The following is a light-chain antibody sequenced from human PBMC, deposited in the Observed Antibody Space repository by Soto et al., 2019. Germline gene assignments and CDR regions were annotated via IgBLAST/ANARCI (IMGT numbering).Light chain of an antibody. Sequence: EIVLTQSPGTLSLSPGERATLSCRASQSVISSYSAWYQQKPGQAPRLLIYGASNRATGIPDRFSGSGSGTDFTLTISRLEPEDLAVYYCQQYQSSPATFTFGQGTKLEI. CDR1: QSVISSY. J-gene: IGKJ2*01. V-gene: IGKV3-20*01. CDR2: GAS. CDR3: QQYQSSPATFT.